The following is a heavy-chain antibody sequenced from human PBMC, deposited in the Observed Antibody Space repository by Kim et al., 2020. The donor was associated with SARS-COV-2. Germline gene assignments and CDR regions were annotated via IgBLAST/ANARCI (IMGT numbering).Heavy chain of an antibody. D-gene: IGHD6-13*01. CDR2: IYHSGST. CDR3: ASTYSSRSN. V-gene: IGHV4-38-2*02. CDR1: GYSISSGYY. J-gene: IGHJ4*02. Sequence: SETLSLTCTVSGYSISSGYYWGWIRQPPGKGLEWIGSIYHSGSTYYNPSLKSRVTISVDTSKNQFSLKLSSVTAADPAVYYCASTYSSRSNWGQGTLVTV.